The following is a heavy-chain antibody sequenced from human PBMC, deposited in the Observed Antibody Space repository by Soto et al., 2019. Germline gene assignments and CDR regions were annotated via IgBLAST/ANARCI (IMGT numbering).Heavy chain of an antibody. CDR1: GGSISSSNW. V-gene: IGHV4-4*02. CDR2: IYHSGST. CDR3: GVYYYYYGMDV. J-gene: IGHJ6*02. Sequence: SETLSLTCAVSGGSISSSNWWSWVRQPPGKGLEWIGEIYHSGSTNYNPSLKSRVTISVDKSKNQFSLKLSSVTAADTAVHYCGVYYYYYGMDVWGQGTTVTVSS.